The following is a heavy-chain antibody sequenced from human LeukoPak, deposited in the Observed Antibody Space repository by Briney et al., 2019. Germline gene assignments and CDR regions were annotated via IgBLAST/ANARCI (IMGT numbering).Heavy chain of an antibody. J-gene: IGHJ4*02. V-gene: IGHV1-69*04. Sequence: SVKVSCKASGGTFSSYAISWVRQAPGQGPEWMGRIIPILGILNYAQKFQGRVTITADKSTSTAYMELSSLRSEDTAVYYCARFIAAAGIWQPFDYWGQGTLVTVSS. CDR1: GGTFSSYA. CDR2: IIPILGIL. CDR3: ARFIAAAGIWQPFDY. D-gene: IGHD6-13*01.